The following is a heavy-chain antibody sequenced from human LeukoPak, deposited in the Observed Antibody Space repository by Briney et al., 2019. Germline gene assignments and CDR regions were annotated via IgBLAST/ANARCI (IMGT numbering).Heavy chain of an antibody. Sequence: PSETLSLTCTVSGGSISSSSYYWGWIRQPPGKGLEWIGSIYYSGSTYYNPSLKSRVTIPVDTSKNQFSLKLSSVTAADTAVYYCAREVVPAVRIIDYWGQGTLVTVSS. CDR3: AREVVPAVRIIDY. J-gene: IGHJ4*02. CDR1: GGSISSSSYY. V-gene: IGHV4-39*07. CDR2: IYYSGST. D-gene: IGHD2-2*01.